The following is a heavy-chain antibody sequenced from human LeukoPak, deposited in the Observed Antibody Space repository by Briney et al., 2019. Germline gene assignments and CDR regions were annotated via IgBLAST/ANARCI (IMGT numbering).Heavy chain of an antibody. J-gene: IGHJ3*02. CDR3: ARDADYYGSRSYAFDI. CDR1: GGSISSYY. V-gene: IGHV4-4*07. Sequence: SETLSLTCTVSGGSISSYYWSWIRQPAGKGLEWIGRIYTSGSTNYNPSLKGRVTRSVDTSKNQFSLKLSSVTAADTAVYYCARDADYYGSRSYAFDIWGQRTMVTVSS. CDR2: IYTSGST. D-gene: IGHD3-10*01.